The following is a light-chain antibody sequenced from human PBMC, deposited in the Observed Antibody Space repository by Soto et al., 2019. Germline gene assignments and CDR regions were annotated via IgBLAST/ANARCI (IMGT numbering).Light chain of an antibody. CDR2: AAS. V-gene: IGKV1-12*01. Sequence: DIQMTQSPSSVSASVGDRVTITCRASQDIDSWLAWYQEKPGKAPKLLIYAASNLQSGVPSRFSSSGSGTDFTFTISSLHPEDFATYYCQQGSSFPWTFGQGTKVEIK. CDR1: QDIDSW. CDR3: QQGSSFPWT. J-gene: IGKJ1*01.